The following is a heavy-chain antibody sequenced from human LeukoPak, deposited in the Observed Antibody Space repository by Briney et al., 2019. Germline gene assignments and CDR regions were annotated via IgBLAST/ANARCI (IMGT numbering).Heavy chain of an antibody. Sequence: PGGSLRLSCVASGFTFTKYGIHWVRQTPGKGLEWVSSITSSSTYTFYADSVKGRFTISRDNARNSLYLQMNSLRAEDTAVYYCARDPYSGTYGDTYYYYMDVWGKGTTVTISS. CDR2: ITSSSTYT. D-gene: IGHD1-26*01. J-gene: IGHJ6*03. V-gene: IGHV3-21*01. CDR3: ARDPYSGTYGDTYYYYMDV. CDR1: GFTFTKYG.